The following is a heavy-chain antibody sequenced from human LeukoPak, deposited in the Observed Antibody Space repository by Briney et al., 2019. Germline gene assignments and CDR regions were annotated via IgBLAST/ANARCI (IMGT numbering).Heavy chain of an antibody. CDR1: GGSISSYY. Sequence: SETLSLTCTVSGGSISSYYWSWIRQPPGKGLEWIGEINHSGSTNYNPSLKSRVTISVDTSKNQFSLKLSSVTAADTAVYYCARGYYDSSGTYYFDYWGQGTLVTVSS. J-gene: IGHJ4*02. CDR2: INHSGST. CDR3: ARGYYDSSGTYYFDY. D-gene: IGHD3-22*01. V-gene: IGHV4-34*01.